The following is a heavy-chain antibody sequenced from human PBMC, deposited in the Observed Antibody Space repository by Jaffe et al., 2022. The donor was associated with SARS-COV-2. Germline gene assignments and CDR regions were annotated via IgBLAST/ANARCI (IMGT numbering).Heavy chain of an antibody. CDR3: AKHHTYSSTWWGY. Sequence: EVQLVESGGGLVQPGGSLRLSCAATGFTFGSSAVTWVRQAPGKGLEWVSVISASGASTYYADSVTGRFIISRDNSKNTVYLQMNYLSDDDTAVYYCAKHHTYSSTWWGYLGQGTLVTVSS. CDR1: GFTFGSSA. CDR2: ISASGAST. V-gene: IGHV3-23*04. J-gene: IGHJ4*02. D-gene: IGHD2-2*01.